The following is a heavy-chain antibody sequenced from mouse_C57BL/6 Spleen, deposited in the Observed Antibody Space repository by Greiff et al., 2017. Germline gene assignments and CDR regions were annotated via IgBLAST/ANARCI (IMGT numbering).Heavy chain of an antibody. CDR2: IWSGGST. CDR3: ARGSSYDWYFDV. CDR1: GFSLTSYG. V-gene: IGHV2-2*01. D-gene: IGHD1-1*01. J-gene: IGHJ1*03. Sequence: QFQLQRSGPGLVQPSQSLSITCTVPGFSLTSYGVHWVRQSLGKGLEWLGVIWSGGSTDYNAAFISRLSISKDNSKSQDFFKMNSLQADDTAIYYCARGSSYDWYFDVWGTGTTVTVSS.